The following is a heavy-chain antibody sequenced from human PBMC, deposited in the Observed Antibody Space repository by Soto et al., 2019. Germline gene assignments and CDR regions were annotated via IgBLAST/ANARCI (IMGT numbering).Heavy chain of an antibody. V-gene: IGHV1-69*06. D-gene: IGHD1-20*01. Sequence: ASVKVSCKASGGTFSSYAISWVRQAPGQGLEWMGGIIPIFGTANYAQKFQGRVTITADKSTSTAYMELSSLRSEDTAVYYCASLGYNWNDNWFDPWGQGTLVTVSS. J-gene: IGHJ5*02. CDR1: GGTFSSYA. CDR3: ASLGYNWNDNWFDP. CDR2: IIPIFGTA.